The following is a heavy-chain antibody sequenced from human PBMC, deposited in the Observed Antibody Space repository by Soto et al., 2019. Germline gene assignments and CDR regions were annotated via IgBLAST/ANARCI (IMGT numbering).Heavy chain of an antibody. Sequence: SETLSLTCTVSGGSISSGGYYWSWIRQHPGKGLEWIGYIYYSGSTFYNPSLKGRVTISVDTSKNQFSLKLSSVTAADTAVYYWARGSGYYYSFDNWGQGTLVTVSS. CDR3: ARGSGYYYSFDN. CDR2: IYYSGST. D-gene: IGHD3-22*01. J-gene: IGHJ4*02. CDR1: GGSISSGGYY. V-gene: IGHV4-31*03.